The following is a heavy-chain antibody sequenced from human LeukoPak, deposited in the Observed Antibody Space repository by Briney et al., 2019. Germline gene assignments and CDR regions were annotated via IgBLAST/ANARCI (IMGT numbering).Heavy chain of an antibody. D-gene: IGHD3-22*01. CDR2: ISGSGGST. Sequence: PGGSLRLSCAASGFTFSSYAMSWVRQAPGKGLEWVSAISGSGGSTYYADSVKGRLSIYRDNSKNTLYLQMNSLRAEDTAVYYCAKNWSPRSGYYSTYFDYWGQGTLVTVSS. CDR3: AKNWSPRSGYYSTYFDY. J-gene: IGHJ4*02. V-gene: IGHV3-23*01. CDR1: GFTFSSYA.